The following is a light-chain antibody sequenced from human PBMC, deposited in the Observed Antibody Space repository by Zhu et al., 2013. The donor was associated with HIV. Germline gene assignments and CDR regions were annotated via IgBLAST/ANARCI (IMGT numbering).Light chain of an antibody. J-gene: IGKJ3*01. CDR3: QHVNNNAA. V-gene: IGKV1-8*01. CDR1: QGISSY. CDR2: AAS. Sequence: AIRMTQSPSSLSASTGDRVTITCRASQGISSYLAWYQQKPGKAPKLLIYAASTLQSGVPSRFSGSGSGTDFTLTISSLQPEDFATYYCQHVNNNAAFGPGTKVDV.